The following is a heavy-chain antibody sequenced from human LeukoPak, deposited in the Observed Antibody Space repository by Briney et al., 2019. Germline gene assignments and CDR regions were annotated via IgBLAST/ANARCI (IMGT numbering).Heavy chain of an antibody. J-gene: IGHJ5*02. CDR2: MNPNSGNT. V-gene: IGHV1-8*02. CDR3: ARKVVDWFDP. Sequence: ASVKVSCKASGYTFTSYGISWVRQATGQGLEWMGWMNPNSGNTGYAQKFQGRVTMTRNTFISTAYMELSSLRSEDTAVYYCARKVVDWFDPWGQGTLVTVSS. D-gene: IGHD2-15*01. CDR1: GYTFTSYG.